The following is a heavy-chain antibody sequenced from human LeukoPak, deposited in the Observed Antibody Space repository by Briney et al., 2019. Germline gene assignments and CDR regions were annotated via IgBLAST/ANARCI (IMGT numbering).Heavy chain of an antibody. CDR1: GFTFSSYA. J-gene: IGHJ5*02. D-gene: IGHD2-2*01. V-gene: IGHV3-23*01. CDR2: ISGSGGST. CDR3: AKLGGIVVVPAAHDP. Sequence: PGGSLRLSCAASGFTFSSYAMSWVRQAPGKGLEWVSAISGSGGSTYYADSVKGRFIISRDNSKNTLYLQMNSLRAEDTAVYYCAKLGGIVVVPAAHDPGGQGTLVTVSS.